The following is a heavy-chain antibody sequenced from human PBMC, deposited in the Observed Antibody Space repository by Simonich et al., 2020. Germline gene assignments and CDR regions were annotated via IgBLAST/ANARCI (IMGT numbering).Heavy chain of an antibody. CDR2: MNPNNGKT. Sequence: QVQLVQSGAEVKKPGASVKVSCKASGYTFTSYDINWVRQATGQGLGGIGRMNPNNGKTGYAQKFQGRVTITRNTSISTAYMERSSLRSEDTAVYYCARTYSGSYYYFDHWGQGTLVTVSS. J-gene: IGHJ4*02. V-gene: IGHV1-8*03. D-gene: IGHD1-26*01. CDR1: GYTFTSYD. CDR3: ARTYSGSYYYFDH.